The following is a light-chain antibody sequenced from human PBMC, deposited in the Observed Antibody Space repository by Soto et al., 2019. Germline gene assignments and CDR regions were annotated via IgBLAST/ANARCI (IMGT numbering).Light chain of an antibody. Sequence: QSALTQPPSASGSPGQSVALSCTGTSSDVGGYDYVSWYQHHLGKAPKLIIYEVNKRPSGVPDRFSGSKSGNTASLTVSGLQADDEADYYCSSYAGSNKVFGGGTKLTVL. V-gene: IGLV2-8*01. CDR1: SSDVGGYDY. CDR2: EVN. J-gene: IGLJ3*02. CDR3: SSYAGSNKV.